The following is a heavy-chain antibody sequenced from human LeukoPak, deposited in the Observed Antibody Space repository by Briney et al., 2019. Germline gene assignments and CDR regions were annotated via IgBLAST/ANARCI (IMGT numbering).Heavy chain of an antibody. J-gene: IGHJ4*02. CDR1: GFTFSSYA. D-gene: IGHD3-22*01. CDR3: ASRQYYYDSSGYHT. Sequence: GGSLRLSCAASGFTFSSYAMSWVRQAPGKGLEWVSAISGSGGSTYYADSVKSRFTISRDNSKNTLYLQMNSLRAEDTAVYYCASRQYYYDSSGYHTWGQGTLVTVSS. V-gene: IGHV3-23*01. CDR2: ISGSGGST.